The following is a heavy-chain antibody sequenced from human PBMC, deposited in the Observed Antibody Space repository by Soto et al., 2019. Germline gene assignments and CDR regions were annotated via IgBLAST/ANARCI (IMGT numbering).Heavy chain of an antibody. J-gene: IGHJ4*02. CDR3: ATYYCSGGSCYSYTGFDY. Sequence: GGSLRLSCAASGFTFRSYGMHWVRQAPGKGLEWVAVISYDGSNKYYADSVKGRFTISRDNSKNTLYLQMNSLRAEDTAVYYCATYYCSGGSCYSYTGFDYWGQGTLVTVSS. CDR2: ISYDGSNK. D-gene: IGHD2-15*01. V-gene: IGHV3-30*03. CDR1: GFTFRSYG.